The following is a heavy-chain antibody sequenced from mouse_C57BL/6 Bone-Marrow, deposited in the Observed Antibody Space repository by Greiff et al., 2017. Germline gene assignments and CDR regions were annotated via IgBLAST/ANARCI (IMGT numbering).Heavy chain of an antibody. CDR3: ARLIITTVVATDYYAMDY. J-gene: IGHJ4*01. V-gene: IGHV1-4*01. CDR2: INPSSGYT. CDR1: GYTFTSYT. D-gene: IGHD1-1*01. Sequence: LQESGAELARPGASVKMSCKASGYTFTSYTMHWVKQRPGQGLEWIGYINPSSGYTKYNQKFKDKATLTADKSSSTAYMQLSSLTSEDSAVYYCARLIITTVVATDYYAMDYWGQGTSVTVSS.